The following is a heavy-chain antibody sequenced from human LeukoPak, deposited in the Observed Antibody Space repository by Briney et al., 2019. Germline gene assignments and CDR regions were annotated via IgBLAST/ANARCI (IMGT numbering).Heavy chain of an antibody. CDR1: GGSFSGYY. CDR3: ARASLRIYDY. D-gene: IGHD5/OR15-5a*01. V-gene: IGHV4-34*01. Sequence: SETLSLTCAVYGGSFSGYYWSWIRQPPGKGLEWIGEINHSGSTNYNPSLKSRVTISVDTSKNQFSLKLSSVTAADTAVYHCARASLRIYDYWGQGTLVTVSS. J-gene: IGHJ4*02. CDR2: INHSGST.